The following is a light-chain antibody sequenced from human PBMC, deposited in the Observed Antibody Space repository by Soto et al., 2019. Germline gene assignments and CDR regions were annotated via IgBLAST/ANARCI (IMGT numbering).Light chain of an antibody. J-gene: IGLJ2*01. CDR1: SGSVSTGYY. CDR3: VLYMGSGISV. Sequence: QTVVTQEPSFSVSPGGTVTLTCGLSSGSVSTGYYPSWYQQTPGQAPRTLIYSTNTRSSGVPDRFSGSILGNQAALTITGGQADDESDYYCVLYMGSGISVFGGGTKVTVL. V-gene: IGLV8-61*01. CDR2: STN.